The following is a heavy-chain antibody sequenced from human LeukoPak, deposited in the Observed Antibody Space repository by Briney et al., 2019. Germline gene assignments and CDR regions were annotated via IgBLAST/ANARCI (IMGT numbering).Heavy chain of an antibody. V-gene: IGHV3-23*01. CDR1: GFTFSTYA. CDR2: ITAGSGNT. Sequence: GGSLRLSCTASGFTFSTYAMVWVRQIPGKGLEWVSAITAGSGNTVYADSVKGRFNISRDDSKHPLFLQMNSLRAEDTAVYYCARDPNGDYIGAFDMWGPGTMVTVSS. CDR3: ARDPNGDYIGAFDM. D-gene: IGHD4-17*01. J-gene: IGHJ3*02.